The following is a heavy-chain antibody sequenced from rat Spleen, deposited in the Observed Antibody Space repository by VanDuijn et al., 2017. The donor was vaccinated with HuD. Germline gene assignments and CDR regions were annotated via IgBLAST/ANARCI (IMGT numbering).Heavy chain of an antibody. J-gene: IGHJ4*01. D-gene: IGHD1-2*01. V-gene: IGHV5-17*01. Sequence: EVQLVESGGGLVQPGRSLKFSCAASGFTFSQYAMAWVRQTPKKGLEWVATILYDGSSTYYRDSVKGRFTISRDNAKSTLYLQMDSLRSEVTATYYCARHKAAILYVMDAWGQGASVTVSS. CDR2: ILYDGSST. CDR3: ARHKAAILYVMDA. CDR1: GFTFSQYA.